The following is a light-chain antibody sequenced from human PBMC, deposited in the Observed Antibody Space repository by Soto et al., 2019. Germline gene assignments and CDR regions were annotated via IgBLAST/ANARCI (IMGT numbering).Light chain of an antibody. CDR2: ENT. Sequence: QSLLTPPPSVSAAPGEKVNISLPGSHPDIGRHHVSWYQQLPGTAPKLLIYENTKRPSGIPDRFSGSKSGTSATLGITGLQTGDEADYYCGTWDTSLSRVFGTGTKVTVL. CDR1: HPDIGRHH. J-gene: IGLJ1*01. V-gene: IGLV1-51*02. CDR3: GTWDTSLSRV.